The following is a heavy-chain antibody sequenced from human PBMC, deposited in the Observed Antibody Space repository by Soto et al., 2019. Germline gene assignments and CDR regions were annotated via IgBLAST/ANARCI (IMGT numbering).Heavy chain of an antibody. D-gene: IGHD3-22*01. CDR3: ARRYYDSSAYSPYAFDM. CDR2: IDPSDSYT. CDR1: GYGFTNYW. Sequence: GESLKISCQCSGYGFTNYWISWVRQMPGKGLQWMGGIDPSDSYTKYSPSFQGHVTISADKSISTVYLQWSSLKASDTAMYYCARRYYDSSAYSPYAFDMWGQGTMVTVS. V-gene: IGHV5-10-1*01. J-gene: IGHJ3*02.